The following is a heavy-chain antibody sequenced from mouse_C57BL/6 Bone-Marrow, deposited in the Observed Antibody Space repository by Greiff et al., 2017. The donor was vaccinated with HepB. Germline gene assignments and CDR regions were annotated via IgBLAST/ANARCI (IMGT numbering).Heavy chain of an antibody. J-gene: IGHJ2*01. Sequence: QVQLKESGPELVKPGASVKISCKASGYSFTSYYIHWVKQRPGQGLEWIGWIYPGSGNTKYNEKFKGKATLTADTSSSTAYMQLSSLTSEDSAVYYCARGGNGNPGYFDYWGQGTTLTVSS. V-gene: IGHV1-66*01. CDR3: ARGGNGNPGYFDY. D-gene: IGHD2-1*01. CDR2: IYPGSGNT. CDR1: GYSFTSYY.